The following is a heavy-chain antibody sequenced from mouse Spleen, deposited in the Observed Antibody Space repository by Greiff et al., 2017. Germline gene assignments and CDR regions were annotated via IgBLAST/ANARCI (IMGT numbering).Heavy chain of an antibody. D-gene: IGHD3-1*01. J-gene: IGHJ2*01. CDR2: IYPGSGST. CDR3: AKGGAARAPLDY. CDR1: GYTFTSYW. V-gene: IGHV1-55*01. Sequence: QVQLQQSGAELVKPGASVKMSCKASGYTFTSYWITWVKQRPGQGLEWIGDIYPGSGSTNYNEKFKSKATLTVDTSSSTAYMQLSSLTSEDSAVYYCAKGGAARAPLDYWGQGTTLTVSS.